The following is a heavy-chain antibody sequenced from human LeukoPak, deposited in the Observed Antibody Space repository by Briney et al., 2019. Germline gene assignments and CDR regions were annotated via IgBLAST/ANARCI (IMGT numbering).Heavy chain of an antibody. CDR2: IRCDGSNK. V-gene: IGHV3-30*02. Sequence: PGGSLRLSCAASGFTFSSYGMHWFRQAPGKGLEWVAFIRCDGSNKYYADSVKGRFTISRDNSKNTLYLQMNSLRAEDTAVYYCAKDVGSSNFDYWGQGTLVTVSS. D-gene: IGHD1-26*01. J-gene: IGHJ4*02. CDR3: AKDVGSSNFDY. CDR1: GFTFSSYG.